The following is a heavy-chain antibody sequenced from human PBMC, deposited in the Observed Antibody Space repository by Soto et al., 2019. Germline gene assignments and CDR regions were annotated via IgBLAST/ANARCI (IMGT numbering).Heavy chain of an antibody. Sequence: QVQLVESGGGVVQPGRSLRLSGAASGFTFSSYGMHWVRRAPGKGLEWVAVIWYDGSNKYYADSVKGRFTISRDNSKNTLYLQMNSLRAEDTAVYYCAREGGYSYYFDYRGQGTLVTVSS. CDR1: GFTFSSYG. J-gene: IGHJ4*02. D-gene: IGHD5-12*01. CDR3: AREGGYSYYFDY. CDR2: IWYDGSNK. V-gene: IGHV3-33*01.